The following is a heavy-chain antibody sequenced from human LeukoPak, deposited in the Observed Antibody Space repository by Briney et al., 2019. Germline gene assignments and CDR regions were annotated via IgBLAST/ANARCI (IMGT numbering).Heavy chain of an antibody. CDR1: GGFISSSSYY. D-gene: IGHD3-10*01. CDR2: IYDSRST. J-gene: IGHJ4*02. CDR3: ARDRSLMVRGVPLFYFDY. Sequence: SETMSLTCTVSGGFISSSSYYWGWTRQPPGKGLEWIGSIYDSRSTYYNPSLKGRVTTAIDTSKNQFALSRSSVTAADTAVYYCARDRSLMVRGVPLFYFDYWGQGTLVTVSS. V-gene: IGHV4-39*06.